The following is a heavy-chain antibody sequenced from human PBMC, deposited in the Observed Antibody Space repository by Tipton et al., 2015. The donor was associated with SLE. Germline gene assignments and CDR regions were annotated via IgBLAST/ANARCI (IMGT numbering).Heavy chain of an antibody. J-gene: IGHJ6*02. CDR1: GYTFTSYG. Sequence: VQLVQSGAEVKEPGASVMVSCKASGYTFTSYGISWVRQAPGQGLEWMGWISPYNGNTNFAQKVRDRFSMTTDTATTTVHMELRSLRSDDTAVYFCARDSPAGYYYYGMDVWGQGTSVTVSS. V-gene: IGHV1-18*01. CDR2: ISPYNGNT. CDR3: ARDSPAGYYYYGMDV.